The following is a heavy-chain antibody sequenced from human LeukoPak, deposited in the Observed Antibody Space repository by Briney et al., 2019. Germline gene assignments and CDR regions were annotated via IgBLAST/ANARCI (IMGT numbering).Heavy chain of an antibody. D-gene: IGHD3-3*01. CDR2: IYYSGST. V-gene: IGHV4-31*03. CDR1: GGSISSGGYF. CDR3: ARVEGYSFDY. Sequence: TSETLSLTCTVSGGSISSGGYFWSWIRQHPGNGLEWIGYIYYSGSTDYNPSLQSRVNISVDTSKNQFSLKLSSVTAADTAVYYCARVEGYSFDYWGQGTLVTVSS. J-gene: IGHJ4*02.